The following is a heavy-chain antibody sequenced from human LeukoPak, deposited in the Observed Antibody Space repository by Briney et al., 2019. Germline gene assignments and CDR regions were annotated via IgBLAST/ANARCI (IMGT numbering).Heavy chain of an antibody. J-gene: IGHJ4*02. Sequence: GGSLRLSCAASGFTFGSYGIYWVRQAPGKGLEWVAGIRYDGSDRSYADPVKGRFTISRDNSKNTVDLQMNSLRAEDTAVYYCARPHYDSSGYYVNPYYFDYWGQGTLVTVSS. V-gene: IGHV3-33*01. D-gene: IGHD3-22*01. CDR2: IRYDGSDR. CDR1: GFTFGSYG. CDR3: ARPHYDSSGYYVNPYYFDY.